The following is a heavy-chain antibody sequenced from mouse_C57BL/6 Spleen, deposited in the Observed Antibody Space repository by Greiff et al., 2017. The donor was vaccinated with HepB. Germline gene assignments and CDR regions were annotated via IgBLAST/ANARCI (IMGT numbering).Heavy chain of an antibody. CDR1: GYSFTGYF. V-gene: IGHV1-20*01. Sequence: EVQLQQSGPELVKPGDSVKISCKASGYSFTGYFMNWVMQSHGKSLEWIGRINPYNGDTFYNQKFKGKATLTVDKSSSTAHMELRSLTSEDSAVYYWSRSSYDYSHYFDYWGQGTTLTVSS. D-gene: IGHD2-4*01. CDR2: INPYNGDT. J-gene: IGHJ2*01. CDR3: SRSSYDYSHYFDY.